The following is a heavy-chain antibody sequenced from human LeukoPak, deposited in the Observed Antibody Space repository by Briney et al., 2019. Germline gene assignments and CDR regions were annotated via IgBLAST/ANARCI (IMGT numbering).Heavy chain of an antibody. V-gene: IGHV5-51*01. CDR1: GYTFTSHW. CDR3: ARSGSGGVITGTAQGHYYYYYYMDV. Sequence: GESLKISCKGSGYTFTSHWIGWVRQMPGKGLEWMGIIYPSDSDTRYSPSFQGQVTISADKSISTAYLQWSSLKASDTAMYYCARSGSGGVITGTAQGHYYYYYYMDVWGKGTTVTVSS. CDR2: IYPSDSDT. D-gene: IGHD1-7*01. J-gene: IGHJ6*03.